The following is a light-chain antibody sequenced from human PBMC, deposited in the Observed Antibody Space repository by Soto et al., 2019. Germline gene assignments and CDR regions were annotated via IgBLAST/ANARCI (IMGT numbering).Light chain of an antibody. V-gene: IGKV1-5*01. CDR2: DAS. CDR1: QSISSW. CDR3: QQYNSGWP. Sequence: DIQMTQSPSTLSASVGDRVTITCRASQSISSWLAWYQQKPGKAPKLLIYDASSLESGVPSRFSGSGSGTEFTLTISSLQPDDFATYYCQQYNSGWPFGQGTKVDIK. J-gene: IGKJ1*01.